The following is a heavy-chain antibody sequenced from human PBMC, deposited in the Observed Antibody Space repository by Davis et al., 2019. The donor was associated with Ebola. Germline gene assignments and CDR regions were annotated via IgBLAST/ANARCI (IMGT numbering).Heavy chain of an antibody. V-gene: IGHV1-2*06. CDR3: ARAMGDITMVRGARGGGY. J-gene: IGHJ4*02. CDR2: INPNSGGT. CDR1: GYTFTGYY. Sequence: ASVKVSCKASGYTFTGYYMHWVRQAPGQGLEWMGRINPNSGGTNYAQKFQGRVTMTRDTSTSTVYMELSSLRSEDTAVYYWARAMGDITMVRGARGGGYWGQGTLVTVSS. D-gene: IGHD3-10*01.